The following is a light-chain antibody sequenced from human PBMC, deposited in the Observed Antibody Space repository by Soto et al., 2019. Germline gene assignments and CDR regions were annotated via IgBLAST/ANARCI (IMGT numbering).Light chain of an antibody. CDR2: AAS. J-gene: IGKJ3*01. CDR3: QQLIIYVFA. V-gene: IGKV1-9*01. Sequence: DIQLTQSPSFLSASVGDRVTITCRASQDVSRYLAWYQQKPGKAPNLLIYAASTLRSGVPSRFSGSGSETEFTLTISSLQPEDFATYSCQQLIIYVFAFGPGTKVDIK. CDR1: QDVSRY.